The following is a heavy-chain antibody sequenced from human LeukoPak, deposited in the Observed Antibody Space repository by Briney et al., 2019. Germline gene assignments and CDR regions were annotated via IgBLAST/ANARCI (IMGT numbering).Heavy chain of an antibody. J-gene: IGHJ6*02. V-gene: IGHV4-34*01. Sequence: SETLSLTCAVYGGSFSGYYWSWVRQPPGKGLEWIGEINHSGSTNYNPSLKSRVTISVDTSKNQFSLKLSSVTAADTAVYYCARDRLYGMDVRGQGTTVTVSS. CDR2: INHSGST. CDR3: ARDRLYGMDV. D-gene: IGHD2/OR15-2a*01. CDR1: GGSFSGYY.